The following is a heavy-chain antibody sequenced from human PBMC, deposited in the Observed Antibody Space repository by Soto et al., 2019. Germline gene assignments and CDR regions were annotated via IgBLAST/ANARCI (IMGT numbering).Heavy chain of an antibody. J-gene: IGHJ5*02. D-gene: IGHD3-22*01. V-gene: IGHV3-30*18. CDR1: GFTFSSYG. CDR2: ISYDGSNK. CDR3: AKDRNEYYYDSSGSVWFDP. Sequence: GSLRLSCAASGFTFSSYGMHWVRQAPGKGLEWVAVISYDGSNKYYADSVKGRFTISRDNSKNTLYLQMNSLRAEDTAVYYCAKDRNEYYYDSSGSVWFDPWGQGTLVTVSS.